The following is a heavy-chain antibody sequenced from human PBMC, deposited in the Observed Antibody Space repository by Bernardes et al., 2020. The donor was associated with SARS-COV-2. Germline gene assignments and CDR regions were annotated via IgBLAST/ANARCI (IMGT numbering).Heavy chain of an antibody. V-gene: IGHV4-59*08. D-gene: IGHD2-2*01. CDR2: IYYSGST. J-gene: IGHJ6*03. CDR3: ARLGESAVPAAMSYYYYYMDV. CDR1: GGSISSYY. Sequence: SETLSLTCTVSGGSISSYYWSWIRQPPGKGLEWIGYIYYSGSTNYNPSLKSRVTISVDTSKNQFSLKLSSVTAADTAVYYCARLGESAVPAAMSYYYYYMDVWGKGTTVTVSS.